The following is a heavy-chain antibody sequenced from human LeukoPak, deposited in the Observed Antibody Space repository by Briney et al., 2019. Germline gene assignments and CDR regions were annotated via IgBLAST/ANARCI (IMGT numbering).Heavy chain of an antibody. CDR1: GFTLISYY. D-gene: IGHD6-25*01. Sequence: GGSLRLSCAASGFTLISYYMSWVRHAPGKGLEWVSVTYSGATAYYADSVRGRFTISRDNSKNTLYLHMSSLRAEDTAVYYCARDSGIGLDYWGQGTLVTVSS. V-gene: IGHV3-66*01. CDR2: TYSGATA. J-gene: IGHJ4*02. CDR3: ARDSGIGLDY.